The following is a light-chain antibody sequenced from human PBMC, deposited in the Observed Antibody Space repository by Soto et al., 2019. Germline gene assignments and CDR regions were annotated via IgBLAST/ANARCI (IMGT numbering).Light chain of an antibody. Sequence: DIVMTQSPLSLPVTPGEPASISRRSSQSLMLSNGYNYVDWYLQKPGQSPQLLIYLGSNRASGVTDRFSGSGSGTDFTLKISRVEAEDVGVYYCMQALQTPPTFGQGTKVEIK. J-gene: IGKJ1*01. V-gene: IGKV2-28*01. CDR1: QSLMLSNGYNY. CDR3: MQALQTPPT. CDR2: LGS.